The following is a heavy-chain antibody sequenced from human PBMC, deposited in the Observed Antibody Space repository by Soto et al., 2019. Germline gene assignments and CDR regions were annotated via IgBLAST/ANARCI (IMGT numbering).Heavy chain of an antibody. D-gene: IGHD2-8*02. CDR1: GYTFTGYY. Sequence: GASVKVSCKASGYTFTGYYMHWVRQAPGQGLEWMGWINPNSGGTNYAQKFQGRVTIVADESTTTVYMELSSLKFEDTAVYYCATSVGIAPTGEDGMDVWGQGTSVT. V-gene: IGHV1-2*02. J-gene: IGHJ6*02. CDR2: INPNSGGT. CDR3: ATSVGIAPTGEDGMDV.